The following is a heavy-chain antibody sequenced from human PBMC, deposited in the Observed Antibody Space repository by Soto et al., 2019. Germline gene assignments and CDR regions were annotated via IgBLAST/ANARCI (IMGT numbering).Heavy chain of an antibody. CDR3: ARDLRSSWHVRGMDV. CDR2: ISSSSSYI. Sequence: GGSLILSCAASGFTFSSYSMNWVRQAPGKGLEWVSSISSSSSYIYYADSVKGRFTISRDNAKNSLYLQINSLRAEDTAVYYCARDLRSSWHVRGMDVWGQGTTVTVSS. V-gene: IGHV3-21*01. J-gene: IGHJ6*02. D-gene: IGHD6-13*01. CDR1: GFTFSSYS.